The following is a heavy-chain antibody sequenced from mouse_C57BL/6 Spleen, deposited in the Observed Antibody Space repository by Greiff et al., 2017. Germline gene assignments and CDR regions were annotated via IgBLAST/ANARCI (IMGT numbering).Heavy chain of an antibody. Sequence: EVKLVEPEGGLVQPGSSMKLSCTASGFTFSDYYMAWVRQVPEKGLEWVANINYDGSSTYYLDSLKSRFIISRDNAKNILYLQMSSLKSEDTATDYCARDRGYDGSLDYWGQGTTLTVSS. D-gene: IGHD2-3*01. CDR1: GFTFSDYY. V-gene: IGHV5-16*01. CDR2: INYDGSST. J-gene: IGHJ2*01. CDR3: ARDRGYDGSLDY.